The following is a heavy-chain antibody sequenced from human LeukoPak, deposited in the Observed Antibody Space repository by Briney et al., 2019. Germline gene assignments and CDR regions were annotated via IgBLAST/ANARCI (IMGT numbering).Heavy chain of an antibody. J-gene: IGHJ6*02. Sequence: GGSLRLSCAASGFTVSSNYMSWVRQAPGKGLEWVSVIYSGGSTYYADSVKGRFTISRDNSKNTLYLQMNSLRAEDTAVYYCARAVVVPAAMVGYYYYYGMDVWGQGTTVTVSS. CDR3: ARAVVVPAAMVGYYYYYGMDV. D-gene: IGHD2-2*01. CDR1: GFTVSSNY. V-gene: IGHV3-53*01. CDR2: IYSGGST.